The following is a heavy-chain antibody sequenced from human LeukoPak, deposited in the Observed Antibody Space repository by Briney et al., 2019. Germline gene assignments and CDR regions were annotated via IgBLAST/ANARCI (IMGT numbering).Heavy chain of an antibody. J-gene: IGHJ4*02. CDR3: ARGTMFPYYFDY. V-gene: IGHV3-21*01. D-gene: IGHD3-10*02. Sequence: PGGSLRLSCAASGFTFSSYSMNWVRQAPGKVLEWVSSISSSSSYIYYADSVKGRFTISRDNAKNSLYLQMNSLRAEDTAVYYCARGTMFPYYFDYWGQGTLVTVSS. CDR1: GFTFSSYS. CDR2: ISSSSSYI.